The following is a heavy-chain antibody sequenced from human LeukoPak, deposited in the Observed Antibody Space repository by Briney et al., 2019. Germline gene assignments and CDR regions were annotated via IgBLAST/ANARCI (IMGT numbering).Heavy chain of an antibody. V-gene: IGHV4-34*01. D-gene: IGHD2-2*02. Sequence: SETLSLTCAVYGGSFSGYYWSWIRQPPGKGLEWIGEINHSGSTNYNPSLKSRVTISVDTSKNQFSLKLSSVTAADTAVYYCARGLVVVPAAIHVWGKGTTVTVSS. CDR1: GGSFSGYY. CDR3: ARGLVVVPAAIHV. J-gene: IGHJ6*04. CDR2: INHSGST.